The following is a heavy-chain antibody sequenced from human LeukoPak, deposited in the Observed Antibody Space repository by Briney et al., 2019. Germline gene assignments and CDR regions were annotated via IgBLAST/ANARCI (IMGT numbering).Heavy chain of an antibody. Sequence: ASVKVSCKASGYTFTGYYVHWMRQAPGQGLEWMGWLNPNTGGTIYAQKFQGRVTMTRDTSISTAYMELSRLRSDDTAEYYCVRGRNGYDFVHWGQGALVTVSS. D-gene: IGHD5-12*01. CDR1: GYTFTGYY. CDR2: LNPNTGGT. V-gene: IGHV1-2*02. CDR3: VRGRNGYDFVH. J-gene: IGHJ4*02.